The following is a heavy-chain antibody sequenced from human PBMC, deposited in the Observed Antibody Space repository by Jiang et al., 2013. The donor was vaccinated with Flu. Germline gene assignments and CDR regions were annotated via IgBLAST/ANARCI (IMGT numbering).Heavy chain of an antibody. CDR2: TYYRSKWYN. J-gene: IGHJ4*02. V-gene: IGHV6-1*01. CDR3: ARDRHSTANFDY. D-gene: IGHD1-1*01. Sequence: NWIRQSPSRGLEWLGRTYYRSKWYNDYAVSVKSRITINPDTSKNQFSLQLNSVTPEDTAVYYCARDRHSTANFDYWGQGTLVTVSS.